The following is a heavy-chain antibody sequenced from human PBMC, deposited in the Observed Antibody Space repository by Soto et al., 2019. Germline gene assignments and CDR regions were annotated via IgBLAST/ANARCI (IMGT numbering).Heavy chain of an antibody. CDR3: AKGLSNGRWYAAD. Sequence: EVHLLESGGGLVQPGESLRLSCGGSGFTFSSCVMTWVRQAPGKGLEWVSCISDSGAGTHYADSVKGRFTISRDNSKNTMYLQMNNLRAEETGVYYCAKGLSNGRWYAADWGQGTLVTVSS. J-gene: IGHJ4*02. D-gene: IGHD6-13*01. CDR2: ISDSGAGT. V-gene: IGHV3-23*01. CDR1: GFTFSSCV.